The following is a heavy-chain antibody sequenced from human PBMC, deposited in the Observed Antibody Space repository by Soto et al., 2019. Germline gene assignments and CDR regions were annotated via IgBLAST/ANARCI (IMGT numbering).Heavy chain of an antibody. CDR1: GFGFSDYY. Sequence: QVQLVESGGGLVRPGGSLRLSCAASGFGFSDYYMSWIRQAPGKGLECISYISSSGRSTDYADSVKGRFTISRDNAKKSLYLEMNSLRVEETAVYYCARRYYNDDYFDYWGQGTLLTVSS. CDR3: ARRYYNDDYFDY. V-gene: IGHV3-11*06. D-gene: IGHD1-26*01. CDR2: ISSSGRST. J-gene: IGHJ4*02.